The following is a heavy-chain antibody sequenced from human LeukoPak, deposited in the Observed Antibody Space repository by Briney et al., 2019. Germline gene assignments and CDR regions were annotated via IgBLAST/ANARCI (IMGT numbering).Heavy chain of an antibody. D-gene: IGHD6-13*01. Sequence: PSETLSLTCTVSGGSISSYYWSWIRQPAGKGLEWIGRIYTSGSTNYNPSLKSRVTMSVDTSKNQFTLQLNSVTPEDTAVYYCARGKSSGYSSSWYYYGMDVWGQGTTVTVSS. CDR2: IYTSGST. CDR3: ARGKSSGYSSSWYYYGMDV. CDR1: GGSISSYY. J-gene: IGHJ6*02. V-gene: IGHV4-4*07.